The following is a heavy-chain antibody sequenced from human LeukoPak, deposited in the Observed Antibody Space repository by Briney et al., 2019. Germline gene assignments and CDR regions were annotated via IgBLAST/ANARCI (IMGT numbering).Heavy chain of an antibody. Sequence: PGGSLRLSCAASGFTFSTYEMNWVRQAPGKGLEWVSYISSSSSPIYYADSVKGRFTISRDNAKNSLFLQMNSLRAEDTAVYYCAKEQWLKWQFDYWGQGTLVTVSS. V-gene: IGHV3-48*03. CDR3: AKEQWLKWQFDY. CDR2: ISSSSSPI. D-gene: IGHD6-19*01. J-gene: IGHJ4*02. CDR1: GFTFSTYE.